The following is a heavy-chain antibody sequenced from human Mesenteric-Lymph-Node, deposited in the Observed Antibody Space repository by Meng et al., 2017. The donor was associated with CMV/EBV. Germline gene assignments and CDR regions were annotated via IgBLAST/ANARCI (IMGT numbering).Heavy chain of an antibody. CDR3: AKTHSSGWYYFDS. Sequence: ASGFTFSSYAMTWVRQAPGKGLEWVSALTGSGGSTYYADSVKGRFTISRDNSKNTLYLQMNSLRAEDTAVYYCAKTHSSGWYYFDSWGQGTLVTVSS. D-gene: IGHD6-19*01. J-gene: IGHJ4*02. CDR1: GFTFSSYA. V-gene: IGHV3-23*01. CDR2: LTGSGGST.